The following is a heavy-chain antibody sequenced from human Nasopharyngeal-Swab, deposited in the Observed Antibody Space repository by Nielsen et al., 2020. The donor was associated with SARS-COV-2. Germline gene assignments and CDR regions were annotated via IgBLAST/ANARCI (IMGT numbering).Heavy chain of an antibody. J-gene: IGHJ4*02. CDR1: GFTFSSYA. V-gene: IGHV3-9*01. D-gene: IGHD6-13*01. CDR3: AKVDSSSWYEGDYFDY. CDR2: ISWNSGSI. Sequence: SCAASGFTFSSYAMHWVRQAPGKGLEWVSGISWNSGSIGYADSVKGRFTISRDNAKNSLYLQMNSLRAEDTALYYCAKVDSSSWYEGDYFDYWGQGTLVTVSS.